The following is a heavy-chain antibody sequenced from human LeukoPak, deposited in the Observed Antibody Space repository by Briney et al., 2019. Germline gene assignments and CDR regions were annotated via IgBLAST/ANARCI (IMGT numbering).Heavy chain of an antibody. V-gene: IGHV5-51*01. CDR3: ARKPPNFYNSWWFDS. CDR1: GYNFPSYW. Sequence: GESLKISCKGSGYNFPSYWIGWVRQMPGKGLEWMGIIFPGDSDTRYSPSFQGQVTISVDKSISTAYLQWSSLKASDSAVYYCARKPPNFYNSWWFDSWGQGTLVTVSS. J-gene: IGHJ5*01. CDR2: IFPGDSDT. D-gene: IGHD6-13*01.